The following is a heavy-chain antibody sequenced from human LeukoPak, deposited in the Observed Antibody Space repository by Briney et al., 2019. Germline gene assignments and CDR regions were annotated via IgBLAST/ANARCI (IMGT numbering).Heavy chain of an antibody. CDR2: IREDGSEK. V-gene: IGHV3-7*01. Sequence: TGGSLRLSCAASGFTFSSYWMTWVRQAPGKGPEWVANIREDGSEKYYVDSVKGRFTVSRDNARKSLFLQMNNLRDEDAAVYYCVRAVRRSFDIWGQGTVVTVSS. D-gene: IGHD3-10*01. CDR3: VRAVRRSFDI. J-gene: IGHJ3*02. CDR1: GFTFSSYW.